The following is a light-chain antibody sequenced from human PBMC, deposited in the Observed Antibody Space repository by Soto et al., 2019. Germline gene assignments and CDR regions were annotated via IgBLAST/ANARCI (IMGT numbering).Light chain of an antibody. CDR1: NSHVGGYNY. CDR3: SSYTSDSTWV. V-gene: IGLV2-14*01. CDR2: EVS. Sequence: QSALTQPASVSGSPGQSITFSCTGTNSHVGGYNYVSWYQQYPGKAPKLMIYEVSNRPSGVSNRFSGFKSGSTASLTISGLQAEDEADYYCSSYTSDSTWVFGGGTKLTVL. J-gene: IGLJ3*02.